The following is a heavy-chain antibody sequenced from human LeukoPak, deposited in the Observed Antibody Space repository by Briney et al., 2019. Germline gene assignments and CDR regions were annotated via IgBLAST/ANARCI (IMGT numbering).Heavy chain of an antibody. D-gene: IGHD1-1*01. Sequence: GGSLRLSCAASGLTFSSYGMSWVRQAPGKGLEWVSGMSGGGTRTYYADSVKGRFTISRDNSKDTLYVQMSSLRAEDTAVYYCAKGHTEDGTGFDLWGQGILVIVSS. V-gene: IGHV3-23*01. CDR1: GLTFSSYG. CDR3: AKGHTEDGTGFDL. CDR2: MSGGGTRT. J-gene: IGHJ4*02.